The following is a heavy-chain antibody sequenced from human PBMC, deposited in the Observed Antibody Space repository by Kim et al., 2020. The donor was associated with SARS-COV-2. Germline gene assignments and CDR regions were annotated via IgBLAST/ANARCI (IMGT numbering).Heavy chain of an antibody. CDR2: IYYSGST. CDR3: ARLAELGYSNFDY. Sequence: SETLSLTCTVSGGSISSYYWSWIRQPPGKGLEWIGYIYYSGSTNYNPSLKSRVTISVDTSKNQFSLKLSSVTAADTAVYYCARLAELGYSNFDYWGQGTLVTVS. CDR1: GGSISSYY. V-gene: IGHV4-59*08. J-gene: IGHJ4*02. D-gene: IGHD4-4*01.